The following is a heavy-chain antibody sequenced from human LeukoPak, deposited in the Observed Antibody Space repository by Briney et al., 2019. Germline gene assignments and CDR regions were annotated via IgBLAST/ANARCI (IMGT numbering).Heavy chain of an antibody. Sequence: GRSLRLSCAASGFTFSSYGMHWVRQAPGKGLEWVAVISYDGSNKYYADSVKGRFTISRDNSKNTLYLQMNSLRAEDTAVYYCARGDCSSTSCYEFDYWGQGTLVTVSS. J-gene: IGHJ4*02. CDR1: GFTFSSYG. D-gene: IGHD2-2*01. CDR2: ISYDGSNK. CDR3: ARGDCSSTSCYEFDY. V-gene: IGHV3-30*03.